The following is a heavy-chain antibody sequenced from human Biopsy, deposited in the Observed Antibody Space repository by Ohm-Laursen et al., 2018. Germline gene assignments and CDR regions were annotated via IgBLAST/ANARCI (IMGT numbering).Heavy chain of an antibody. CDR2: INPSGGDT. Sequence: ASVKVSCRASGYTFTNYYMHWVRQAPGQGLEWMGIINPSGGDTTYAQNFQGRLIMTRDTSTSTVYMELSSLTSEDTAVYSCARTDDFNFDFDYWGQGTLVTVSS. D-gene: IGHD5-24*01. CDR3: ARTDDFNFDFDY. J-gene: IGHJ4*02. CDR1: GYTFTNYY. V-gene: IGHV1-46*01.